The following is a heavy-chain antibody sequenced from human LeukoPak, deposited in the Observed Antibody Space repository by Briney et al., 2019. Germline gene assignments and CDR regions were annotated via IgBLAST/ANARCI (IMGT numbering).Heavy chain of an antibody. J-gene: IGHJ4*02. Sequence: ASVKVSCKASGGTFSSYAISWVRQAPGQGLEWMGGIIPIFGTANYAQKFQGRVTITTDESTSTAYMELSSLRSEDTAVYYCASEESGELPTLWGQGTLVTVSS. CDR3: ASEESGELPTL. D-gene: IGHD1-26*01. CDR2: IIPIFGTA. V-gene: IGHV1-69*05. CDR1: GGTFSSYA.